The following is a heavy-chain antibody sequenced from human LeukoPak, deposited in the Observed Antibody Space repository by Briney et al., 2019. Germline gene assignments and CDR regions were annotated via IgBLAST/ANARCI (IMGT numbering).Heavy chain of an antibody. CDR1: GGSISSGSYY. J-gene: IGHJ4*02. CDR2: IYYSGTT. V-gene: IGHV4-39*07. D-gene: IGHD4-17*01. CDR3: ARGHDYAY. Sequence: SETLSLTCTVSGGSISSGSYYWGWIRQPPGKGLEWIGSIYYSGTTYYNPSLKSRVTISMDTSKNQFSLKMSSVTAADTAVYYCARGHDYAYWGQGTLVTVSS.